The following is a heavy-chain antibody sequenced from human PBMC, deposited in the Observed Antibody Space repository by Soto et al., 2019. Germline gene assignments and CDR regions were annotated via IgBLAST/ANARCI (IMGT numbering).Heavy chain of an antibody. V-gene: IGHV3-23*01. CDR1: GFTFSSYA. Sequence: GGSLRLSCAASGFTFSSYAMSWVRQAPGKGLEWVSAISGSGGSTYYADSVKGRFTISRDNSKNTLYLQMNSLRAEDTAVYYCAKKIFTGVRGVINYFDYWGQGTLVTVSS. CDR2: ISGSGGST. D-gene: IGHD3-10*01. J-gene: IGHJ4*02. CDR3: AKKIFTGVRGVINYFDY.